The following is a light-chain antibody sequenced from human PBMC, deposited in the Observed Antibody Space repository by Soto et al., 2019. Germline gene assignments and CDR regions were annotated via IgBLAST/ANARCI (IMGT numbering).Light chain of an antibody. J-gene: IGKJ1*01. CDR1: QSVSSDS. CDR2: DAS. CDR3: QQYGSAPRT. Sequence: EIVLTQSPGTLSLSPGERAILSCRASQSVSSDSLAWYRQKPGQAPRLLVYDASSRATGIPDRFSGSGSGTDFTLTISRLEPEDFAVYYCQQYGSAPRTFRQGTKVEIK. V-gene: IGKV3-20*01.